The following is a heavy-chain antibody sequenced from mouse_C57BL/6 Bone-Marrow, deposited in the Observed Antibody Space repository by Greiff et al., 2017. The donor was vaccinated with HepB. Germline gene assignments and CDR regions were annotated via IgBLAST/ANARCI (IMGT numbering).Heavy chain of an antibody. CDR1: GFTFSDFY. Sequence: EVMLVESGGGLVQSGRSLRLSCATSGFTFSDFYMEWVRQAPGKGLEWIAASRNKANDYTTEYSAPVKGRFIVSRDTSQSILYLQMNALRAEDTAIYYCARDGPTGNYFDYWGQGTTLTVSS. CDR2: SRNKANDYTT. J-gene: IGHJ2*01. D-gene: IGHD4-1*02. V-gene: IGHV7-1*01. CDR3: ARDGPTGNYFDY.